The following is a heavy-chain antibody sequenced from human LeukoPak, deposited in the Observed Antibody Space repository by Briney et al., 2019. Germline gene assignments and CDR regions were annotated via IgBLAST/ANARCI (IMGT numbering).Heavy chain of an antibody. CDR1: GYSFTSYG. CDR2: ITVHNAKT. J-gene: IGHJ4*02. D-gene: IGHD4-17*01. Sequence: HRASVKVSCKASGYSFTSYGISWVRQAPGQGLEWMGRITVHNAKTKYAQKFQGRFTMTTDTSTNTAYMELRSLTSDDTAVYYCARVRADYGDGGGYWGQGTLVTVSS. V-gene: IGHV1-18*04. CDR3: ARVRADYGDGGGY.